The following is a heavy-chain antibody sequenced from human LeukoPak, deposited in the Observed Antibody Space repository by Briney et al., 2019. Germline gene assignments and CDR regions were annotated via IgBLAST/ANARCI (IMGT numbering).Heavy chain of an antibody. J-gene: IGHJ3*02. CDR1: GFTFSSYS. V-gene: IGHV3-48*04. CDR3: AKTAGYYGSGRNAFDI. D-gene: IGHD3-10*01. CDR2: ISSSSSTI. Sequence: GGSLRLSCAASGFTFSSYSMNWVRQAPGKGLEWVSYISSSSSTIYYADSVKGRFTISRDNAKNSLYLQMNSLRAEDTAVYYCAKTAGYYGSGRNAFDIWGQGTMVTVSS.